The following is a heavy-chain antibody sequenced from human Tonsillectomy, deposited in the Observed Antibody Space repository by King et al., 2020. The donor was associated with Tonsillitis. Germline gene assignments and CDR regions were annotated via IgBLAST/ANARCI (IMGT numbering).Heavy chain of an antibody. V-gene: IGHV3-30*04. D-gene: IGHD5-18*01. CDR3: ARVGYGGYSYGVYYYYYGMDV. CDR1: GFTFSSYA. J-gene: IGHJ6*02. Sequence: VQLVESGGGVVQPGRSLRLSCAASGFTFSSYAMHWVRQAPGKGLEWVAVISYDGSNKYYADSVKGRFTISRDNSKNTLYLQMNSLRAEDTAVYYCARVGYGGYSYGVYYYYYGMDVWGQGTTVTVSS. CDR2: ISYDGSNK.